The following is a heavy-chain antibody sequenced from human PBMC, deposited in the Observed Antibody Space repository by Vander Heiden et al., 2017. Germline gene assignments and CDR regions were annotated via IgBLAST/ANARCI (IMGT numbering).Heavy chain of an antibody. Sequence: QGPVVQSGAEVKKPGASVRVSCKASGYTFTTYAINWVRQASGQGLEWMGWMDPKTGETGYAQRFQGRVTMTRNISRSTAYMELSGLRSEDTAVYFCASVARFAGSYYNYFDTWGQGSLVTVSS. J-gene: IGHJ4*02. CDR3: ASVARFAGSYYNYFDT. CDR1: GYTFTTYA. D-gene: IGHD1-26*01. CDR2: MDPKTGET. V-gene: IGHV1-8*01.